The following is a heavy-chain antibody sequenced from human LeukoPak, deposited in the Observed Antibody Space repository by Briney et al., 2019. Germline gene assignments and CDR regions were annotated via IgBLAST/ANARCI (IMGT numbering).Heavy chain of an antibody. CDR3: ARGRGGSYGGNSGHFDY. CDR2: ISYDGSNK. V-gene: IGHV3-30-3*01. CDR1: GFTFSSYA. J-gene: IGHJ4*02. D-gene: IGHD4-23*01. Sequence: PGRSLRLSCAASGFTFSSYAMHWVRQAPGKGLEWVAVISYDGSNKYYADSVKGRFTISRDNSENTLYLQMNSLRAEDTAVYYCARGRGGSYGGNSGHFDYWGQGTLVTVSS.